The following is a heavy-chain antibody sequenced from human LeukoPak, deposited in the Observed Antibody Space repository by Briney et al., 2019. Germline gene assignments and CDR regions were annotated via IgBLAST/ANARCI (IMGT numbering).Heavy chain of an antibody. CDR1: GYTCTGYY. CDR2: INPYTGGT. D-gene: IGHD2-15*01. J-gene: IGHJ4*02. CDR3: ARPYCSGGSCHDYFDY. Sequence: ASVKVSCKASGYTCTGYYMHYIRQAPGQGLEWMGWINPYTGGTNYAQKFQGRVTMTRDTSISTAYMDLSRLRSDDTAVYYCARPYCSGGSCHDYFDYWGQGTLVSVSS. V-gene: IGHV1-2*02.